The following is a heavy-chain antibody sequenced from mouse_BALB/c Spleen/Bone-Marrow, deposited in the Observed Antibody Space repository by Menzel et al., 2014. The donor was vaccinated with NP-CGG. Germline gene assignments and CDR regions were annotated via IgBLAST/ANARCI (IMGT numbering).Heavy chain of an antibody. Sequence: VQLQQSGAELVRPGSSVKISCKPSGYAFSSYWMNWVKQRPGQGPEWIGQIYPGDGDTNYNGKFKGKATLTADKSSSTAYMHPSSLTSEDSAVYFCARSGYSAMDYWGQGTSVTVSS. D-gene: IGHD1-3*01. V-gene: IGHV1-80*01. CDR2: IYPGDGDT. J-gene: IGHJ4*01. CDR3: ARSGYSAMDY. CDR1: GYAFSSYW.